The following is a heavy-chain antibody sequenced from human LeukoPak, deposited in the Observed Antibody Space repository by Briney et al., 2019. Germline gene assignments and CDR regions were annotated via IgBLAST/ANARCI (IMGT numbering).Heavy chain of an antibody. CDR2: ISYDGSNK. V-gene: IGHV3-30*18. Sequence: PGGSLRLSCAASGFTFSSYGMHWVRQAPGKGLEWVAVISYDGSNKYYADSVKGRFTISRDNSKNTLYLQMNSLRVEDTAVYYCAKDIPSSIRSLYWGQGTLVTVSS. D-gene: IGHD6-6*01. CDR3: AKDIPSSIRSLY. J-gene: IGHJ4*02. CDR1: GFTFSSYG.